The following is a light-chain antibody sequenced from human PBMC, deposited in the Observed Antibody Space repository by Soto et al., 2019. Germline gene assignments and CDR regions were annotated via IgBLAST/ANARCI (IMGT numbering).Light chain of an antibody. V-gene: IGKV1-5*03. Sequence: DIQLTQSPSTLSASVGDRVTITCRASQTISGNLAWYKQKPGKAPNLLIYKASYLESGVPSRFSGSGSGAEFTLTISSLQPDAFATYYCQQYTDYSWTFGQGTKVEIK. CDR1: QTISGN. CDR3: QQYTDYSWT. J-gene: IGKJ1*01. CDR2: KAS.